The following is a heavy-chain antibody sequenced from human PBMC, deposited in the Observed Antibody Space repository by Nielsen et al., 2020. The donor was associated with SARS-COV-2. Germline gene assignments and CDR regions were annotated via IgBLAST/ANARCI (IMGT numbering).Heavy chain of an antibody. CDR2: IYESGST. CDR3: ARDRTSNGDYGEGDY. CDR1: GDSISSSDYY. V-gene: IGHV4-39*07. J-gene: IGHJ4*02. D-gene: IGHD4-17*01. Sequence: SETLSLTCTVSGDSISSSDYYWGWIRQPPGKGLEWIGSIYESGSTYYNPSLKCRVTASVDTSENQFSLKLNSVTAADTAVYFCARDRTSNGDYGEGDYWGQGLLVTVSS.